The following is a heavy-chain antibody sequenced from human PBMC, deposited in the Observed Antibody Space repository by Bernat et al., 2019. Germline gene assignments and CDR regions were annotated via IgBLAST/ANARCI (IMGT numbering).Heavy chain of an antibody. CDR2: INSDGSSS. V-gene: IGHV3-74*01. CDR1: GFTFSSYW. D-gene: IGHD3-22*01. CDR3: ARDGLDYYDAFDY. J-gene: IGHJ4*02. Sequence: EVQLVESGGGLVQPGGSLRLSCAASGFTFSSYWMHWVRQAPGKGLVWVSRINSDGSSSSYADSVKGRFTISRDNAKNTLYLQMNSLRAEDTAVYYCARDGLDYYDAFDYWGQGTLVTVSS.